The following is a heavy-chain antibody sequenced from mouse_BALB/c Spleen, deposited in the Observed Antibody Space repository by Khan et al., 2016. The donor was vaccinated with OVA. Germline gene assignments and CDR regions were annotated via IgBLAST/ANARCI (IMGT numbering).Heavy chain of an antibody. D-gene: IGHD2-14*01. CDR3: ARSGYDYFAY. CDR2: IYPGDGNT. J-gene: IGHJ3*01. Sequence: VQLQESGAELVRPGSSVKISCKASGYAFSNYWMNWVKQGPGQGLEWIGQIYPGDGNTNYNGKFKDIATLTADTSSSTASLKLSSRTSEVSSVYFCARSGYDYFAYWGQGTLVTVSA. V-gene: IGHV1-80*01. CDR1: GYAFSNYW.